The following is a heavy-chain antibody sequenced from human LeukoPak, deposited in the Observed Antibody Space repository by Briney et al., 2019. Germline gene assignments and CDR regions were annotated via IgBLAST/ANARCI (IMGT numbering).Heavy chain of an antibody. CDR1: GFIFSSYS. J-gene: IGHJ6*03. CDR3: ARGRELLWFGELYYYHMDV. V-gene: IGHV3-48*01. D-gene: IGHD3-10*01. Sequence: PGGSLRLSCAASGFIFSSYSMNWVRQAPGKGLEWVSYISSSSSTIYYADSVKGRFTISRDNAKNSLYLQMNSLRAEDTAVYYCARGRELLWFGELYYYHMDVWGKGTTVTVSS. CDR2: ISSSSSTI.